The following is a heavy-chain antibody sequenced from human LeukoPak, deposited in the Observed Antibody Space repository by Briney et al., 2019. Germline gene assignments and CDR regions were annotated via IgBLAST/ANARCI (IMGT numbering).Heavy chain of an antibody. CDR3: ARFTPRLSREKFDY. J-gene: IGHJ4*02. V-gene: IGHV1-8*01. Sequence: ASVKVSCKASGYTFTSYDINWVRQATGQGLEWMGWMNPNSGNTYYSQKLQGRVTMTTDTSTTTAYMELRSLRSDDTGVYYCARFTPRLSREKFDYWGQGTLVTVSS. D-gene: IGHD3-3*02. CDR1: GYTFTSYD. CDR2: MNPNSGNT.